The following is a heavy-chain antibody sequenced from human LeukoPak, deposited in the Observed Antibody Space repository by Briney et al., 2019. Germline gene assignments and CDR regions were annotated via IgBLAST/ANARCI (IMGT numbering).Heavy chain of an antibody. D-gene: IGHD3-9*01. V-gene: IGHV1-24*01. J-gene: IGHJ4*02. Sequence: ASVKVSCKVSGYTLTELSMHWVRQAPGKGLEWMGGFGPEDGETIYAQKFQGRVTMTEDTSTDTAYMELSSLRSEDTAVYYCATHYDILTGYRYWGQGTLVTVSS. CDR2: FGPEDGET. CDR1: GYTLTELS. CDR3: ATHYDILTGYRY.